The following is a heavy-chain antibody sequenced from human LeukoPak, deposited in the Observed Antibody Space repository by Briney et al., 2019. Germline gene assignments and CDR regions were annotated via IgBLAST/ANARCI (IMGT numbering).Heavy chain of an antibody. J-gene: IGHJ5*02. CDR3: ARQLGDGYNLVYWFDP. V-gene: IGHV4-39*01. CDR2: VYYTGST. Sequence: KPSETLSLTCTVSGGSISSTSYYWGWIRQSPGKGLEWIGSVYYTGSTQDNPFLKSRVTISEDTSKNHFSLKLTSVTAEDTAVYYCARQLGDGYNLVYWFDPWGQGTLVTVSS. D-gene: IGHD5-24*01. CDR1: GGSISSTSYY.